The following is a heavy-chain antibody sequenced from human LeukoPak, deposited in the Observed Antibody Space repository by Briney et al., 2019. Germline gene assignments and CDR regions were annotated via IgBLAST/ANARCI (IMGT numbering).Heavy chain of an antibody. J-gene: IGHJ6*03. CDR1: GYTFTSYG. Sequence: GASVKVSCKASGYTFTSYGISWVRQAPGQGLEWMGWMNPNSGNTGYAQKFQGRVTMTRNTSKSTAYMELSSLRSEDTAVYYCARKPGRGRFLEWWVGLDMDVWGKGTTVTVSS. D-gene: IGHD3-3*01. CDR2: MNPNSGNT. V-gene: IGHV1-8*02. CDR3: ARKPGRGRFLEWWVGLDMDV.